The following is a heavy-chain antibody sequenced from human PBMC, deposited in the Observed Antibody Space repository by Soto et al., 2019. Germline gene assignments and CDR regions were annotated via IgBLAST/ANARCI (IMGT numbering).Heavy chain of an antibody. Sequence: QVQLVQSGAEVKKPGASAKVSCKASGYTFTSYYMHWVRQAPGQGLEWMGIINPSGGSTSYAQKFQGRVTMTRDTSTSTVYMELSSLRSEDTAVYYCARVLHRSGGSCPSHNWFDPWGQGTLVTVSS. CDR3: ARVLHRSGGSCPSHNWFDP. CDR1: GYTFTSYY. D-gene: IGHD2-15*01. J-gene: IGHJ5*02. V-gene: IGHV1-46*03. CDR2: INPSGGST.